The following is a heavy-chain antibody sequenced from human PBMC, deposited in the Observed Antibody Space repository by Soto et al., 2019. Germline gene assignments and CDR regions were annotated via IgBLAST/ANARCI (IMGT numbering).Heavy chain of an antibody. CDR2: INSDGSST. CDR3: ARVETCSSTSCYSVFDY. V-gene: IGHV3-74*01. J-gene: IGHJ4*02. Sequence: EVQLVEFGGALVQPGGSLRLSCAASGFTFSNYWMHWVRQAPGKGLVWVSRINSDGSSTNYADSAKGRFTISRDNTKNTLYLQMNSLRAEDTAVYYCARVETCSSTSCYSVFDYWGQGTLVTVSS. CDR1: GFTFSNYW. D-gene: IGHD2-2*01.